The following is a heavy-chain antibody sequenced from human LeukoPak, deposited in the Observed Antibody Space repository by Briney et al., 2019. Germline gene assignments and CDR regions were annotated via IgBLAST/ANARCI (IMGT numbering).Heavy chain of an antibody. J-gene: IGHJ4*02. Sequence: SVKVSCKASGYTFTSYGISWVRQAPGQGLEWMGWISAYNGNTNYAQKLQGRVTMTTDTSTSTAYMELRSLRSDDTAVYYCARDRVYYGSGSYSSFDYWGQGTLVTVSS. CDR2: ISAYNGNT. CDR1: GYTFTSYG. D-gene: IGHD3-10*01. CDR3: ARDRVYYGSGSYSSFDY. V-gene: IGHV1-18*04.